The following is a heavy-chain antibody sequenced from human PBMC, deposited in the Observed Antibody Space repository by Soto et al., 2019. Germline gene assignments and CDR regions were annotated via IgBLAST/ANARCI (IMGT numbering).Heavy chain of an antibody. CDR2: ISYDGSNK. CDR1: GFTFSSYA. CDR3: ARDAPYSYGYLSGEFQH. Sequence: QVQLVESGGGVVQPGRSLRLSCAASGFTFSSYAMHWVRQAPGKGLEWVAVISYDGSNKYYADSVKGRFTISSDNSKNTLYLQMNSLRAEDTAVYYCARDAPYSYGYLSGEFQHWGQGTLVTVSS. D-gene: IGHD5-18*01. V-gene: IGHV3-30-3*01. J-gene: IGHJ1*01.